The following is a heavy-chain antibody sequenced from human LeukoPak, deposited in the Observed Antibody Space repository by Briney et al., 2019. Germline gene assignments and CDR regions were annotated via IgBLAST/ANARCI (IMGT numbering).Heavy chain of an antibody. D-gene: IGHD3-22*01. CDR3: AREPIITMIEEYYFDY. CDR1: GFTFSNYA. CDR2: IKQDGSEK. Sequence: PGGSLRLSCAASGFTFSNYAMSWVRQAPGKGLEWVANIKQDGSEKYYVDSVKGRFTISRDNAKNSLYLQMNSLRAEDTAVYYCAREPIITMIEEYYFDYWGQGTLVTVSS. J-gene: IGHJ4*02. V-gene: IGHV3-7*01.